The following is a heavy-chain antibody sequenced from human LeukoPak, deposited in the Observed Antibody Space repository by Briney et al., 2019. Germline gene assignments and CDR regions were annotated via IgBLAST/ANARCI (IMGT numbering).Heavy chain of an antibody. D-gene: IGHD2-2*01. J-gene: IGHJ4*02. V-gene: IGHV3-48*04. Sequence: PGGSLRLSCAASGFTFSTSWMHWVRQAPGKGLEWVSYISSSGSTIYYADSVKGRFTISRDNAKNSLYLQMNSLRAEDTAVYYCAREARYDIVVVPAALGYWGQGTLVTVSS. CDR1: GFTFSTSW. CDR2: ISSSGSTI. CDR3: AREARYDIVVVPAALGY.